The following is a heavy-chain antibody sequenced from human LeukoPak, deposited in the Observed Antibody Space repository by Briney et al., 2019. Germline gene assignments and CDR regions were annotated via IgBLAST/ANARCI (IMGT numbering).Heavy chain of an antibody. Sequence: GASVKVSCKASGYIFANFGVSWVRQAPGQGLEWIGWISAYNGQTNFAQQVQGRVTMTADTSTNTAYMELRSLRSDDTGVYYCAKDSVVLSAAASPDYWGQGTLVTVSS. CDR2: ISAYNGQT. V-gene: IGHV1-18*01. J-gene: IGHJ4*02. D-gene: IGHD2-15*01. CDR1: GYIFANFG. CDR3: AKDSVVLSAAASPDY.